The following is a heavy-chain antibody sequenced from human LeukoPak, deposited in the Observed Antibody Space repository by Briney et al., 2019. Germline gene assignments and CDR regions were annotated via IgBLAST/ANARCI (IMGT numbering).Heavy chain of an antibody. J-gene: IGHJ4*02. V-gene: IGHV1-2*02. CDR1: GYRFSEYY. CDR3: ATGYCSGGSCYHFES. CDR2: VNSNSGGT. Sequence: ASVKVSCKTSGYRFSEYYMHWVRQAPGHALEWMGWVNSNSGGTHYAQKFEGRVTMTRDTSISTAYMELSRLKSDDTAVYYCATGYCSGGSCYHFESWGQGTLVTVS. D-gene: IGHD2-15*01.